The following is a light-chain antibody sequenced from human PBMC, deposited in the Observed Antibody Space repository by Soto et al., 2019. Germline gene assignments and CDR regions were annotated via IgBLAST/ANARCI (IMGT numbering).Light chain of an antibody. Sequence: DIQMTQSPSSLSASVGDRVTITCRASQDITNYLAWYQQKPGKVPELLIYSASILQSGVPSRFSGSGSGTDFTLTITSLQPEDGATYYCQNYDSAPWTFGQGTKVEIK. CDR2: SAS. V-gene: IGKV1-27*01. J-gene: IGKJ1*01. CDR1: QDITNY. CDR3: QNYDSAPWT.